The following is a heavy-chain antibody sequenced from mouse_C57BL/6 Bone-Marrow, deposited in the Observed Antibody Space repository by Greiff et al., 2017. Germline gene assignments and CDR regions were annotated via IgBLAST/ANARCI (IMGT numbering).Heavy chain of an antibody. V-gene: IGHV1-26*01. D-gene: IGHD4-1*01. J-gene: IGHJ4*01. Sequence: VQLQQSGPELVKPGASVKISCKASGYTFTDYYMNWVKQSHGKSLEWIGDINPNNGGTSYNQKFKGKATLTVDKSSSTAYMELRSLTSEDSAVYYCAINWDLYYDAMDYWGQGTSVTVSS. CDR3: AINWDLYYDAMDY. CDR2: INPNNGGT. CDR1: GYTFTDYY.